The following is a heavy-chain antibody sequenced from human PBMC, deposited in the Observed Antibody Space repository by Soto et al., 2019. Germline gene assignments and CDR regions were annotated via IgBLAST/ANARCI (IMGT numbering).Heavy chain of an antibody. CDR1: GDSISTVDYF. Sequence: QVQLLESGPGLVKPSQTLSLTCSVSGDSISTVDYFWAWIRQPPGQALEYIGYSYKSATTYYNPSFESRVDISLDTSKSQFSLNVTSVTAADTAVYFCARGRYCLTGRCFPNWFDSWGQGTLVSVSS. CDR3: ARGRYCLTGRCFPNWFDS. CDR2: SYKSATT. J-gene: IGHJ5*01. V-gene: IGHV4-30-4*01. D-gene: IGHD2-15*01.